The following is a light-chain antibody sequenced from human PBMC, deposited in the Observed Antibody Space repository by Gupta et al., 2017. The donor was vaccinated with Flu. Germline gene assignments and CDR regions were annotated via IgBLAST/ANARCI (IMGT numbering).Light chain of an antibody. J-gene: IGKJ2*01. CDR1: QSVASSN. CDR2: AAS. Sequence: EIAFTMSPGTLSLSPGEGATLAFMATQSVASSNLAWYKQKPGQAPRLLVYAASTSATGIPDRISGSGSGTDFTLTISRLEPEDFAVYYCQQYVASPHTFGQGTKLEIK. V-gene: IGKV3-20*01. CDR3: QQYVASPHT.